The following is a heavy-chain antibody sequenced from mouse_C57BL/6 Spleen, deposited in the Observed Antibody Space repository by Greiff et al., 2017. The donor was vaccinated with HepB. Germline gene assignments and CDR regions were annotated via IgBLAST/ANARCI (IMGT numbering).Heavy chain of an antibody. CDR2: ISYDGSN. CDR1: GYSITSGYY. D-gene: IGHD1-1*01. CDR3: ASYYGSSYGDWYFDV. V-gene: IGHV3-6*01. J-gene: IGHJ1*03. Sequence: ESGPGLVKPSQSLSLTCSVTGYSITSGYYWNWIRQFPGNKLEWMGYISYDGSNNYNPSLKNRISITRDTSKNQFFLKLNSVTTEDTATYYCASYYGSSYGDWYFDVWGTGTTVTVSS.